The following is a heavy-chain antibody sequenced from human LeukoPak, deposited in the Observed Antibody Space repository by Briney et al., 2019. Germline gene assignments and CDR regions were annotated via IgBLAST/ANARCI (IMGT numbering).Heavy chain of an antibody. CDR1: GGSISSYY. CDR3: ARLPQYYPHYMDV. Sequence: SETLSLTCTVSGGSISSYYWGWIRQPPGKGLEWSGSISYSGSTYYNPSLRSRVTISVDTSKNQFSLKLSSVTAADTAFYYCARLPQYYPHYMDVWGKGTTVTISS. J-gene: IGHJ6*03. V-gene: IGHV4-39*01. CDR2: ISYSGST. D-gene: IGHD1-26*01.